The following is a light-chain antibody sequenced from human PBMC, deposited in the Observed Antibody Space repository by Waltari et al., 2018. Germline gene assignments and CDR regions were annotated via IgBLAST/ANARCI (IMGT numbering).Light chain of an antibody. Sequence: DIQMTQSPSSLSASVGDRVTITCRASQSISSYLNWYQQKPGKAPKLLICAASSWQSGVPSRFSGSGSGTDFTLTISSLQPEDFATYYCQQSYSTPYTFGQGTKLEIK. V-gene: IGKV1-39*01. J-gene: IGKJ2*01. CDR3: QQSYSTPYT. CDR1: QSISSY. CDR2: AAS.